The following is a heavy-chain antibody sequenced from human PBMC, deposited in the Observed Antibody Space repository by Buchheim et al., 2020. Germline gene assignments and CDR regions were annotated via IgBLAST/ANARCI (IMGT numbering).Heavy chain of an antibody. Sequence: QVQLQESGPGLVKPSQTLSLTCTVSGGSISSGGYYWSWIRQHPGKGLEWIGYIYYSGSNYYNPSLKSRVTISVDTSKNQFSLKLSSVTAADTAVYYCARDYLIVVVPAATTYYYYGMDVWGQGTT. CDR3: ARDYLIVVVPAATTYYYYGMDV. J-gene: IGHJ6*02. CDR2: IYYSGSN. CDR1: GGSISSGGYY. D-gene: IGHD2-2*01. V-gene: IGHV4-31*03.